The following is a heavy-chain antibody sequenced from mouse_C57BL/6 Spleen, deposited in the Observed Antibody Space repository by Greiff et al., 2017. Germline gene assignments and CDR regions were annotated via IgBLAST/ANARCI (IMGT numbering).Heavy chain of an antibody. CDR1: GYTFTSYW. CDR3: ERYDWVYARDY. J-gene: IGHJ4*01. Sequence: VQLQQPGAELVKPGASVKMSCKASGYTFTSYWITWVKQRPGQGLEWIGDIYPGSGSTNYNEQFQSKATLPVDTSSSTAYLQLSSMTSEDAAVYYGERYDWVYARDYWGQGTSVTVSA. CDR2: IYPGSGST. V-gene: IGHV1-55*01. D-gene: IGHD2-12*01.